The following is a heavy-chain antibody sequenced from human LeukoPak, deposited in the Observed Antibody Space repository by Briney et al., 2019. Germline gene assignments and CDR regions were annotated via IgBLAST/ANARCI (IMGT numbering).Heavy chain of an antibody. D-gene: IGHD1-26*01. J-gene: IGHJ4*02. Sequence: GGSLRLSCAASGFTFDHSAMTWVRQAPEKGLEWVSTINTGDITFYANSVKGRFTISRDNAKNSLFLQMNSLRAEDTAVYFCASQSGLDNWGQGTLVTVSS. V-gene: IGHV3-23*01. CDR2: INTGDIT. CDR1: GFTFDHSA. CDR3: ASQSGLDN.